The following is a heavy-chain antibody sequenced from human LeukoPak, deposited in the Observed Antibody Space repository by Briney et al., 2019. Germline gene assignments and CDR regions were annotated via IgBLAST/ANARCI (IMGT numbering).Heavy chain of an antibody. J-gene: IGHJ4*02. CDR2: IYYSGST. CDR1: GGSISSYS. CDR3: ARGNDYSKTMDY. Sequence: PSETLSLTCTVSGGSISSYSWSWIRQPPGKGLEWIGYIYYSGSTNYNPSLKSRVTISVDTSKNQFSLKLLSVTAADTAVYYCARGNDYSKTMDYWGQGTLVTVSS. D-gene: IGHD4-11*01. V-gene: IGHV4-59*01.